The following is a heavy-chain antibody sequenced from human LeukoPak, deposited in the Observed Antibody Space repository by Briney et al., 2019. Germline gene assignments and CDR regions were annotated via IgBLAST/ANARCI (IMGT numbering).Heavy chain of an antibody. D-gene: IGHD1-1*01. CDR1: GGSFSGYY. CDR2: INHSGST. J-gene: IGHJ4*02. CDR3: ARSGASSPLDY. V-gene: IGHV4-34*01. Sequence: SKTLSLTCAVYGGSFSGYYWSWIRQPPGKGLEWIGEINHSGSTNYNPSLKSRVTISVDTSKNQFSLKLSSVTAADTAVYYCARSGASSPLDYWGQGTLVTVSS.